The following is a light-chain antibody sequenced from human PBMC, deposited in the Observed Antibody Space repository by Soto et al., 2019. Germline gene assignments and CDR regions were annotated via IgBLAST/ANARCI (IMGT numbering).Light chain of an antibody. Sequence: IQMTQSPSTVSASVGDSVTISCRASQPVNTFLAWYQQKPGGAPKVVIFDASNLGSGVTSRFRGSGFGTEFTLSITSLQPDDFATYYCQQYKNYSYSFGQGTKLEIK. J-gene: IGKJ2*03. CDR2: DAS. CDR1: QPVNTF. CDR3: QQYKNYSYS. V-gene: IGKV1-5*01.